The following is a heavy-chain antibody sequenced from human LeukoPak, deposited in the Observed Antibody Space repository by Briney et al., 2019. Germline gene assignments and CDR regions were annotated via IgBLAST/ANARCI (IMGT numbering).Heavy chain of an antibody. CDR2: IYYSGST. D-gene: IGHD3-22*01. Sequence: PSETLSLTCTVSGGSISSSSYYWGWIRQPPGKGLEWIGSIYYSGSTYYNPSLKSRVTISVDTSKNQFSLKLSSVTAADTAVYYCARRTKYYYDSSGYYYPHDAFDIWGQGTMVTVSS. CDR1: GGSISSSSYY. V-gene: IGHV4-39*01. CDR3: ARRTKYYYDSSGYYYPHDAFDI. J-gene: IGHJ3*02.